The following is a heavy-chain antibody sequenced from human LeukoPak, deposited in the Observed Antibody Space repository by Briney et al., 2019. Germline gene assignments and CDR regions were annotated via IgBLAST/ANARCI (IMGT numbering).Heavy chain of an antibody. CDR3: ARGSGISGSYSIDV. Sequence: PSETLSLTCTVSGGSISSYYWSWIRQPPGKGLEWIGYIYYSGSTNYNPSLKSRVTISVDTSKNQFSLKLSSVTAADTAVYYCARGSGISGSYSIDVWGKGTTVTISS. D-gene: IGHD1-26*01. CDR1: GGSISSYY. CDR2: IYYSGST. J-gene: IGHJ6*03. V-gene: IGHV4-59*01.